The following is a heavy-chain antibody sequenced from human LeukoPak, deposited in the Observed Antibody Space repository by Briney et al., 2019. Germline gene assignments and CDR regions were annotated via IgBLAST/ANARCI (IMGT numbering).Heavy chain of an antibody. V-gene: IGHV4-39*01. J-gene: IGHJ4*02. Sequence: SETLSLTCTVSGGSISSSSYYWGWIRQPPGKGLEWIGSIYYSGSTYYNPSLKSRVTISVDTSKNQFSLKLSSVTAADTAVYYCARGGFLEWLLDYWGQGTLVTVSS. CDR2: IYYSGST. D-gene: IGHD3-3*01. CDR3: ARGGFLEWLLDY. CDR1: GGSISSSSYY.